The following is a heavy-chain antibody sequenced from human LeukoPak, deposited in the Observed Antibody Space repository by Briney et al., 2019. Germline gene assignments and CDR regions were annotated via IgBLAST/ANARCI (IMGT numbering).Heavy chain of an antibody. Sequence: PGGSLRLSCAASGFTFSSYWMSWVRQDPGKGLEWVANIKQDGSEKYYVDSVKGRFTISRDNAKNSLYLQMNSLRAEDTAVYYCARGSSSSGYYYYFDYWGQGTLVTVSS. J-gene: IGHJ4*02. D-gene: IGHD3-22*01. V-gene: IGHV3-7*01. CDR1: GFTFSSYW. CDR3: ARGSSSSGYYYYFDY. CDR2: IKQDGSEK.